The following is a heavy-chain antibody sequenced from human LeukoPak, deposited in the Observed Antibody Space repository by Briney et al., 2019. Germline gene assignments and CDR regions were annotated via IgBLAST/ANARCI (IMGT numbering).Heavy chain of an antibody. D-gene: IGHD2-2*03. CDR3: AKDMSFGYCSSTSCETPTTFDY. CDR2: ISWNSGSI. Sequence: GRSLRLSCAASGFTFDDYAMHWVRQAPGKGLEWVSGISWNSGSIGYADSVKGRFTISRDNAKNSLYLQMNSLRAEDTALYYYAKDMSFGYCSSTSCETPTTFDYWGQGTLVTVSS. V-gene: IGHV3-9*01. CDR1: GFTFDDYA. J-gene: IGHJ4*02.